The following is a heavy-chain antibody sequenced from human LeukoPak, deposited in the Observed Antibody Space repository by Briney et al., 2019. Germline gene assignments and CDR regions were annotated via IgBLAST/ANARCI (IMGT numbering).Heavy chain of an antibody. CDR3: ARGPGKYCSGGSCYLFPDY. CDR1: GYTFTGYY. V-gene: IGHV1-2*02. D-gene: IGHD2-15*01. CDR2: INPNSGGT. J-gene: IGHJ4*02. Sequence: ASVKVSCKASGYTFTGYYMHWVRQAPGQGLEWMGWINPNSGGTNYAQKFQGRVTMTRDTSISTAYMELSRLRSDDTAVYYCARGPGKYCSGGSCYLFPDYWGQGTLVTVSS.